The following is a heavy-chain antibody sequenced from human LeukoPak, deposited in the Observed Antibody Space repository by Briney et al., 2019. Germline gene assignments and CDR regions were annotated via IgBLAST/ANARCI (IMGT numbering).Heavy chain of an antibody. CDR1: GVSIGIYY. V-gene: IGHV4-4*07. D-gene: IGHD1-26*01. CDR2: MYASGDF. Sequence: SETLSLTCTVSGVSIGIYYWTWIRQSAGKGLEWLGRMYASGDFNYNPFLKSRVIMSVDTSKNQFSLNLNSVTAADTAVYYCARGWAPRGQKSCFDYWGRGTLVTVSS. CDR3: ARGWAPRGQKSCFDY. J-gene: IGHJ4*02.